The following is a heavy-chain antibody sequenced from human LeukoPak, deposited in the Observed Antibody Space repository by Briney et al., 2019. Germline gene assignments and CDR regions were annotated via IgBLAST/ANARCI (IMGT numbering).Heavy chain of an antibody. CDR3: ARDSGPWGVFDP. CDR1: GGSISSYY. Sequence: PSETLSLTCTVSGGSISSYYWSWIRQPPGKGLEWIEYIYYSGSTNYNPSLKSRVTISVDTSKNQFSLTLKSVPAADKAVYYCARDSGPWGVFDPWGQGTLVTVSS. D-gene: IGHD3-10*01. V-gene: IGHV4-59*01. CDR2: IYYSGST. J-gene: IGHJ5*02.